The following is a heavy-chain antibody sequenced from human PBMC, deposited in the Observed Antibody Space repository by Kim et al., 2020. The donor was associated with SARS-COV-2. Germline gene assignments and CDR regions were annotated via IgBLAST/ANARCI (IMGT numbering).Heavy chain of an antibody. J-gene: IGHJ3*02. CDR2: INTNTGNP. V-gene: IGHV7-4-1*02. Sequence: ASVKVSCKASGYTLTTCPMNWVRQAPGQGLEWMGWINTNTGNPSYAQGFTGRFVFSLDTSVSTAYLQISSLKAEDTAVYYCARDRSTDTFDIWGQGTVVTVSS. D-gene: IGHD1-26*01. CDR3: ARDRSTDTFDI. CDR1: GYTLTTCP.